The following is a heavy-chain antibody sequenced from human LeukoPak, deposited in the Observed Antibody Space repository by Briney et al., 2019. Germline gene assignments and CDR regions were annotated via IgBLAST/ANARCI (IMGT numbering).Heavy chain of an antibody. V-gene: IGHV3-23*01. Sequence: GGSLRLSCVVSGLTFSDYALTWVRQAPGKGLDWVSTISGSGGSTYYADSVKGRFTISRDNSRSTLYLQIHSLRADDTAVYYCPQNSPINDWDWYFDLWGRGTLVTVSS. J-gene: IGHJ2*01. D-gene: IGHD3-9*01. CDR3: PQNSPINDWDWYFDL. CDR1: GLTFSDYA. CDR2: ISGSGGST.